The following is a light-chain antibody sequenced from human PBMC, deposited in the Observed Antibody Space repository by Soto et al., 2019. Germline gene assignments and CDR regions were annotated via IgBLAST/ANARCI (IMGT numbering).Light chain of an antibody. CDR3: QQYIYWPWT. V-gene: IGKV3-15*01. Sequence: EIVMTQSPATLSVSPGERATLSCRASQSVSSTLAWYQQKPGQAPRLLIYGASTRATGIPARFSGSGSGTDFTLTISSLQSEDFAVYYCQQYIYWPWTFGQGTKVEIK. J-gene: IGKJ1*01. CDR2: GAS. CDR1: QSVSST.